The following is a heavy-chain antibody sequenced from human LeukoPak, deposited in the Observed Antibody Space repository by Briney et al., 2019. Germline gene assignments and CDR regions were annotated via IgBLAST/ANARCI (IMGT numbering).Heavy chain of an antibody. D-gene: IGHD3-22*01. J-gene: IGHJ2*01. CDR3: ARHSGGRDSSGEYWYFDL. CDR2: IYDNGYT. Sequence: PSETLSLTCTVSGGSMSTYYWSWIRQPPGKGLEWIGYIYDNGYTHYNPSLKSRVSISLDTSKSQLSLNLSSVTAADTAVYYCARHSGGRDSSGEYWYFDLWGRGTLVTVSS. V-gene: IGHV4-59*08. CDR1: GGSMSTYY.